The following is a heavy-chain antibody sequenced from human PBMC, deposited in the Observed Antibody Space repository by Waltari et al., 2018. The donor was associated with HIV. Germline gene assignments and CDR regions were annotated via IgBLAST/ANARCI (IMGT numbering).Heavy chain of an antibody. CDR3: AKFRGSGSDY. CDR1: GFTFEGYA. J-gene: IGHJ4*02. V-gene: IGHV3-23*01. CDR2: MSGSGGST. Sequence: EVQLLESGGGLVQPGGSLRLSCAASGFTFEGYAMTWVRLAPGKGLGWVSGMSGSGGSTFYADSVKGRFAISRDNSKNTLYLQMNTLRAEDTAVYYCAKFRGSGSDYWGQGAQVTVSS. D-gene: IGHD3-10*01.